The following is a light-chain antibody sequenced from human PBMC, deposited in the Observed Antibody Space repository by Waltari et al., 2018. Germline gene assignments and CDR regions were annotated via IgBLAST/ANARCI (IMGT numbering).Light chain of an antibody. CDR3: SSYTSSSTLV. Sequence: QSALTQPASVSGSPGQSLTISCPGTRSDVGGYNSVSWYQQHPGKAPKLMIYDVSNRPSGVSNRFSGSKSGNTASLTISGLQAEDEADYYCSSYTSSSTLVFGGGTKLTVL. J-gene: IGLJ2*01. CDR2: DVS. V-gene: IGLV2-14*03. CDR1: RSDVGGYNS.